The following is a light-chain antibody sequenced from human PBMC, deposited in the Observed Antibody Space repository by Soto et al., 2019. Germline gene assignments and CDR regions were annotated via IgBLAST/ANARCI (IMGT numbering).Light chain of an antibody. CDR2: DVS. CDR1: SSDVGTYKY. CDR3: NSYTTSSTLV. J-gene: IGLJ1*01. Sequence: QSALTQPASVSGSPGQSITISCTGTSSDVGTYKYVSWYQQHPGKAPKLMIYDVSNRPSGVSNRFSGSKSGNTASLTISGIQAEDEDDYYCNSYTTSSTLVFGTGTKVTVL. V-gene: IGLV2-14*03.